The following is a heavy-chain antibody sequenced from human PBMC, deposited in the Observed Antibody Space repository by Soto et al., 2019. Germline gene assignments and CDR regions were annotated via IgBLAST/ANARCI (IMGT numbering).Heavy chain of an antibody. D-gene: IGHD3-10*01. V-gene: IGHV3-30*18. CDR2: ISSDGKDK. CDR3: AKDSGRGSADYYFDY. CDR1: GFTFGSYW. Sequence: ESGGGLVQPGGSLRLSCAVSGFTFGSYWMNWVRQAPGKGLEWVAVISSDGKDKYSADSMKGRFAISRDNSKNTLYLQMNSLRAEDTAVYYCAKDSGRGSADYYFDYWGQGTLVTVSS. J-gene: IGHJ4*02.